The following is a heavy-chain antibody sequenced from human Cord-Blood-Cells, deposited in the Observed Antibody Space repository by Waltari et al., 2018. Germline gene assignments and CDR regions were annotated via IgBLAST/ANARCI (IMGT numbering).Heavy chain of an antibody. CDR2: IDWDDDK. CDR3: ARIPYSSSSEGAFDI. Sequence: QVTLRESGPALVKPTQTLPLTCTFSGFSLSTSGMCVSWIRPPPGKGLARLARIDWDDDKYYSTSLKTRLTISKDTSKNRVVLTMTNMDPVDTATYYCARIPYSSSSEGAFDIWGQGTMVTVSS. V-gene: IGHV2-70*15. CDR1: GFSLSTSGMC. D-gene: IGHD6-6*01. J-gene: IGHJ3*02.